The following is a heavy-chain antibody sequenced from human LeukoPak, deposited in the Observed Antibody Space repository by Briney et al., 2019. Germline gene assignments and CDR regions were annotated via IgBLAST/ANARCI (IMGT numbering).Heavy chain of an antibody. D-gene: IGHD6-6*01. J-gene: IGHJ4*02. V-gene: IGHV3-23*01. CDR2: LSGGGGNT. CDR1: GFTFSSYA. Sequence: PGGSLRLSCAASGFTFSSYAMSWVRQAPGKGLGWVSTLSGGGGNTYYADSVKGRFAISRDNSKNTLYLQMNSLRAEDTAVYYCAKDHSSSSPSFDYWGQGTLVTVSS. CDR3: AKDHSSSSPSFDY.